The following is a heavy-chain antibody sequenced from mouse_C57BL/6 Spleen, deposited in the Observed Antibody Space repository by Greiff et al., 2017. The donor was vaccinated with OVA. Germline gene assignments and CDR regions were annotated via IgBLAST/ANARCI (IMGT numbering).Heavy chain of an antibody. CDR2: FYPGSGSI. CDR1: GYTFTEYT. D-gene: IGHD2-1*01. V-gene: IGHV1-62-2*01. Sequence: VQLQQSGAELVKPGASVKLSCKASGYTFTEYTIHWVKQRSGQGLEWIGWFYPGSGSIKYNEKFKDKATLTADKSSSTVYMELSRLKSEDSAVYFCARHEEKGIVYYGNYDGYFDGWGTGTTVTVSS. CDR3: ARHEEKGIVYYGNYDGYFDG. J-gene: IGHJ1*03.